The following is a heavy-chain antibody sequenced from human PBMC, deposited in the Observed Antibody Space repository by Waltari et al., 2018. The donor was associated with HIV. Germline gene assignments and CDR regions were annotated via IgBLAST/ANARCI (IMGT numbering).Heavy chain of an antibody. CDR3: ARGLNEGDGWVEAFDV. D-gene: IGHD6-19*01. J-gene: IGHJ3*01. CDR1: IDSLRGYF. V-gene: IGHV4-34*01. CDR2: INHRGEK. Sequence: QLHQWGAGLLKPSEALSLTCAVYIDSLRGYFWSWIRQSPDTGLEWIGEINHRGEKNYNPSLASRVSISVDPSKNQFSLKLTSVTAADTATYYCARGLNEGDGWVEAFDVWSEGTTVVVS.